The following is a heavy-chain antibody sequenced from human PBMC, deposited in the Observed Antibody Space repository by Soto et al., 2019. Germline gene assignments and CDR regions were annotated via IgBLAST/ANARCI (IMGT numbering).Heavy chain of an antibody. D-gene: IGHD3-22*01. CDR3: ARDRVESGYPEYFQH. Sequence: PGGSLRLSCAASGFTVSRYYMSWVRQAPGKGLEWVSVIYSGGSTYYADSVKGRFTISRDNSKNTLYLQMNSLRAEDTAVYYCARDRVESGYPEYFQHWGQGTLVTVS. CDR2: IYSGGST. V-gene: IGHV3-53*01. CDR1: GFTVSRYY. J-gene: IGHJ1*01.